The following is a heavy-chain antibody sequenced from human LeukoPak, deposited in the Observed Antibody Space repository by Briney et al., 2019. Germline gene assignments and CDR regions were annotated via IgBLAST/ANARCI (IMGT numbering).Heavy chain of an antibody. Sequence: SETLSLTCAVYGGSFSGYYWSWIRQPPGKGLEWIGEINHSGSTNYNPSLKSRVTISVDTSKNQFSLKLSSVTAADTAVYYRARGSSSWFGRENWFDPWGQGTLVTVSS. CDR3: ARGSSSWFGRENWFDP. CDR1: GGSFSGYY. D-gene: IGHD6-13*01. CDR2: INHSGST. J-gene: IGHJ5*02. V-gene: IGHV4-34*01.